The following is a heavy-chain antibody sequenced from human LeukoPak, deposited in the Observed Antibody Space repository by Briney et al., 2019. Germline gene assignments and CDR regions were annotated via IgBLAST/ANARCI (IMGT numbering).Heavy chain of an antibody. CDR3: AKDAQRGFDYSNSLEY. CDR2: IWSDATEK. CDR1: GFTYSHYG. Sequence: PGRSLRLSCAASGFTYSHYGMHWVRQAPGKGLEWVAVIWSDATEKYYGDAVKGRFTISRDNSRNTLYLQKNSLRVEDTAVYYCAKDAQRGFDYSNSLEYWGQGTLVTVSS. J-gene: IGHJ4*02. D-gene: IGHD4-11*01. V-gene: IGHV3-33*06.